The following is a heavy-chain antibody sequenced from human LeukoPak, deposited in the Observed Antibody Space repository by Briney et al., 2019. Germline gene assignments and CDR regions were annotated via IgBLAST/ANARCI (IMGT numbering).Heavy chain of an antibody. J-gene: IGHJ4*02. D-gene: IGHD3-16*01. CDR1: DGSFTTYS. Sequence: SETQSLTCAVYDGSFTTYSWNWIRQPLGKGLEWIGEINHSGDTNYNPSLKRRVTISIDTSKNQFSLRLNSVTAADTAVYYCARTPPPGATAYGAVDYWGQGTLVTVSS. CDR3: ARTPPPGATAYGAVDY. V-gene: IGHV4-34*01. CDR2: INHSGDT.